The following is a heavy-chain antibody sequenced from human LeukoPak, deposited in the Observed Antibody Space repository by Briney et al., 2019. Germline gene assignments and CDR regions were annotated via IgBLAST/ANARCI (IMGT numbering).Heavy chain of an antibody. D-gene: IGHD3-22*01. V-gene: IGHV4-61*02. CDR2: IYTSGST. CDR1: GGSISSGSYY. CDR3: ARELPYYYDSSGYRIHDAFDI. J-gene: IGHJ3*02. Sequence: SQTLSLTCTVSGGSISSGSYYWSWIRQPAGKGLEWIGRIYTSGSTNYNPSLKSRVTMSVDTSKNQFSLKLSSVTAADTAVYYCARELPYYYDSSGYRIHDAFDIWGQGTMVTVSS.